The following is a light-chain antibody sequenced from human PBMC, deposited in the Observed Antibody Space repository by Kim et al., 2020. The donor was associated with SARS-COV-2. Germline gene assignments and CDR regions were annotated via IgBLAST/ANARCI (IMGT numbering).Light chain of an antibody. Sequence: SVSPGQTARITCSGDLLANTNARWFQQKPGQAPLLVIFNDYERPSGIPERFSGSSSGTTVTLTISGAQVDDEADYFCYSAADSEGVFGGGTKVTVL. CDR2: NDY. CDR3: YSAADSEGV. V-gene: IGLV3-27*01. J-gene: IGLJ6*01. CDR1: LLANTN.